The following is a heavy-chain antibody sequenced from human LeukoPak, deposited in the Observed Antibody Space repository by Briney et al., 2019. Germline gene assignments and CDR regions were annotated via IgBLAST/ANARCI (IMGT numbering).Heavy chain of an antibody. J-gene: IGHJ6*02. D-gene: IGHD2-15*01. V-gene: IGHV3-23*01. CDR3: ARDGSDVAVVVVAATDGMDV. CDR1: GFTFRSYA. CDR2: ISGSGGST. Sequence: GGSLRLSCAASGFTFRSYAMSWVRQAPGKGLEWVSAISGSGGSTYYADSVKGRFTISRDNSNNTLYLQMNSLRAEDTAVYYCARDGSDVAVVVVAATDGMDVWGQGTTVTVSS.